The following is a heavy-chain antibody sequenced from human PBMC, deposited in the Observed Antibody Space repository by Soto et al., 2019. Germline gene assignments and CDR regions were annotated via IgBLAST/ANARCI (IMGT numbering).Heavy chain of an antibody. CDR2: ISGIGGST. CDR1: GFTFTDYA. CDR3: ARGSSGYISSWYYFDY. Sequence: VGSLRLSCAASGFTFTDYALSWVRQAPGKGLEWVATISGIGGSTYLADSVKGRLSISRDNSKNTVSLLMNSLRAEDTAVYFCARGSSGYISSWYYFDYWGRGTLVTVSS. D-gene: IGHD6-13*01. V-gene: IGHV3-23*01. J-gene: IGHJ4*02.